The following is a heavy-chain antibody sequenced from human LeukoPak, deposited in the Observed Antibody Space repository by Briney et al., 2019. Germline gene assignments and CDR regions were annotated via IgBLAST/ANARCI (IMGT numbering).Heavy chain of an antibody. D-gene: IGHD3-22*01. Sequence: PSETLSLTCTVSGVSISSYYWSWIRQPAGKGLEWIGRIHTSGSTNYNPSLKSRVTMSVDTSENQFSLKLSSVTAADTAVYYCARGVREYYDSSGYYRVAFDIWGQGTMVTVSS. CDR1: GVSISSYY. J-gene: IGHJ3*02. V-gene: IGHV4-4*07. CDR3: ARGVREYYDSSGYYRVAFDI. CDR2: IHTSGST.